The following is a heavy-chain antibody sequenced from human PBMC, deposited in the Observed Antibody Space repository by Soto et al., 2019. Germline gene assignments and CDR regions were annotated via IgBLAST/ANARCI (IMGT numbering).Heavy chain of an antibody. CDR1: GGSFISYI. J-gene: IGHJ6*03. D-gene: IGHD2-21*01. CDR3: AKSLVFVDHAYMDV. V-gene: IGHV1-69*02. CDR2: SIPIQGRA. Sequence: QVQLVQSGAEVRKPGSSVKVSSEASGGSFISYIFTWVRQAPGQGLEWMGRSIPIQGRADYALKFQDRVTITADRSTQTVYMELRSLRPEDTALYYCAKSLVFVDHAYMDVWGKGTTVTVSS.